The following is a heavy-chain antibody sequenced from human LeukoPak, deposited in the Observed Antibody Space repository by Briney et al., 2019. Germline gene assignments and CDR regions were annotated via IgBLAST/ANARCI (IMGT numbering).Heavy chain of an antibody. D-gene: IGHD5-18*01. J-gene: IGHJ4*02. Sequence: SGGSLRLSCAASGFTFSSYAMSWGRQAPGKGLEWVSAISGSGGSTYYADSVKGRFTISRDNSKNTLYLQMNSLRAEDTAVYYCAKIPWGSYGPSGFHYWGQGTLVTVSS. CDR3: AKIPWGSYGPSGFHY. V-gene: IGHV3-23*01. CDR1: GFTFSSYA. CDR2: ISGSGGST.